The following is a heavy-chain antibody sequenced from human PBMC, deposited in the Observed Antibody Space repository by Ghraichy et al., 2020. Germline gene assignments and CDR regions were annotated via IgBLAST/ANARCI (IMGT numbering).Heavy chain of an antibody. Sequence: GESLNISCAASGFTFSTYTMNWVRQAPGKGLEWVSSISSGSNYIYHADSVKGRFTISRDNAKNSLFLQMNSLRAEDTAVYYCARDSYYYGSGQGSNWGQGTLVTVSS. CDR1: GFTFSTYT. V-gene: IGHV3-21*01. CDR2: ISSGSNYI. D-gene: IGHD3-10*01. CDR3: ARDSYYYGSGQGSN. J-gene: IGHJ4*02.